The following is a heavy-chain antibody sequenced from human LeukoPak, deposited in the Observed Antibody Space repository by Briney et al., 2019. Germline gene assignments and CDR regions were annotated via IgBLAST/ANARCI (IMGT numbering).Heavy chain of an antibody. Sequence: GGSLRLSCAASGFTFSSYSMNWVRQAPGKGLEWVSYISSSSSTIYYADSVKGRFTISRDNAKNSLYLQMNSLRAEDTAVYYCARDDSSGSDAFDIWGQGTMVTVSS. CDR3: ARDDSSGSDAFDI. CDR1: GFTFSSYS. D-gene: IGHD3-22*01. J-gene: IGHJ3*02. V-gene: IGHV3-48*01. CDR2: ISSSSSTI.